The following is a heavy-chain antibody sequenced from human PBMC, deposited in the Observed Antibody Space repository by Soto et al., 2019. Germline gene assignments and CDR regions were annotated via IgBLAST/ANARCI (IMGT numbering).Heavy chain of an antibody. D-gene: IGHD2-2*01. CDR1: GFTFSSYW. Sequence: EVQLVESGGDLVQPGGSLRLSCAASGFTFSSYWMYWVRQAPGKGLVWVSRISNDGGHITYADAVKGRFTISRDNAKNTLYLQMNSLRAEDTAVYYCARGYCSSTSCDYYYAMDVWGQGATVTVSS. CDR3: ARGYCSSTSCDYYYAMDV. J-gene: IGHJ6*02. CDR2: ISNDGGHI. V-gene: IGHV3-74*01.